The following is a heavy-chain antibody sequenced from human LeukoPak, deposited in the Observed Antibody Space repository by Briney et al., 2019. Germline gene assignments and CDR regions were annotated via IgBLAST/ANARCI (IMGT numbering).Heavy chain of an antibody. V-gene: IGHV4-31*03. J-gene: IGHJ4*02. D-gene: IGHD2-8*01. CDR2: IYYSGST. CDR3: ARDHGPPGHYFDY. Sequence: SQTLSLTCTVSGGSISSRSFYWSWIRQHPGKGLEWIGYIYYSGSTYYSPSLESRVTISVDTSKNQFSLKLNSVTAADTAVYYCARDHGPPGHYFDYWGQGTLVTVSS. CDR1: GGSISSRSFY.